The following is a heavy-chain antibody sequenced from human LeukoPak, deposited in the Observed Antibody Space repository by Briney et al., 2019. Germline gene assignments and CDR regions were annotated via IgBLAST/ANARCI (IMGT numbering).Heavy chain of an antibody. Sequence: SETLSLTCTVSGGSISSYYWSWIRQPPGKGLEWIGYIYTSGSTNYNPSLKSRVTISVDTSKNQFSLKLSSVTAADPAVYYCASSSIAARIFDYWGRGTLVTVSS. D-gene: IGHD6-6*01. J-gene: IGHJ4*02. CDR3: ASSSIAARIFDY. V-gene: IGHV4-4*09. CDR2: IYTSGST. CDR1: GGSISSYY.